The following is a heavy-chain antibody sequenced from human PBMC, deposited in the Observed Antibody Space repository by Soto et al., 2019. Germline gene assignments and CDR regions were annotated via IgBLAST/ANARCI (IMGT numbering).Heavy chain of an antibody. CDR2: ISHDGIT. CDR1: GGSFNGFY. V-gene: IGHV4-34*01. D-gene: IGHD4-4*01. CDR3: ASEPAIYTNSMADY. Sequence: QLQLQQWGAGLLKPSETLSLTCAVYGGSFNGFYWTWIRRSPGKGLEWIGEISHDGITNYNSSLKSRLTISVDTPKNQFSLRLNSVTAAGTAVYYCASEPAIYTNSMADYWGQGTRVIVSS. J-gene: IGHJ4*02.